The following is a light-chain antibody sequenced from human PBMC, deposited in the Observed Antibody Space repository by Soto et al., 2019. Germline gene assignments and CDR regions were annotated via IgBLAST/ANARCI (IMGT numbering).Light chain of an antibody. CDR2: EVS. CDR1: SSDVGSYNY. V-gene: IGLV2-14*01. CDR3: SSYTSISTQV. Sequence: QSALTQPASVSGSPRQSITISCTGTSSDVGSYNYVSWYQQHPGKAPKHMIYEVSNRPSGVSKRFSGSKSGNTSSLTISGLQAEDEANYYCSSYTSISTQVFGGGTQLTVL. J-gene: IGLJ3*02.